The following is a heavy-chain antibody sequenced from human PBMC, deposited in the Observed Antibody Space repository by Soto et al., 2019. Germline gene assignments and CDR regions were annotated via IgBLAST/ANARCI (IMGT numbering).Heavy chain of an antibody. CDR1: GGTFSSYT. D-gene: IGHD3-9*01. Sequence: GASVKVSCKASGGTFSSYTISWVRQAPGQGLEWMGRIIPILGIANYAQKFQGRVTITADKSTSTAYMELSSLRSEDTAVYYCARDTLYFDAMASRGLHNWFDPWGQGTLVTGSS. J-gene: IGHJ5*02. V-gene: IGHV1-69*04. CDR3: ARDTLYFDAMASRGLHNWFDP. CDR2: IIPILGIA.